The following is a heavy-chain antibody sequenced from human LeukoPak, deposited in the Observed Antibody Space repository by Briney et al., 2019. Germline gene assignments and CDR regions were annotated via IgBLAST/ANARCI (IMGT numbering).Heavy chain of an antibody. CDR1: GYSFTGYH. CDR2: INPNSGGT. CDR3: ARDLFVDTVDY. D-gene: IGHD5-18*01. Sequence: ASVKVSCKASGYSFTGYHMYWVRQAPGQGLEWIGWINPNSGGTNYAQKFQGRVTMTRDTSISTAYMELSRLRSDDTAVYYCARDLFVDTVDYWGQGTLVTVSS. J-gene: IGHJ4*02. V-gene: IGHV1-2*02.